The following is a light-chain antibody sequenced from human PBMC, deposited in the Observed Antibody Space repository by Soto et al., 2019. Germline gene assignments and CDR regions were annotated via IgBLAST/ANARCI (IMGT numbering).Light chain of an antibody. CDR1: SSNTGDNT. J-gene: IGLJ3*02. V-gene: IGLV1-44*01. CDR3: AAWDDSLFWV. Sequence: QSVLTQPPSASGTPGQRVTISCSGGSSNTGDNTVNWYQQLPGTAPKLLIYSNNQRPSGVPDRFSGSKSGTSASLAISGLQSEDEADYYCAAWDDSLFWVFGGGTKLTVL. CDR2: SNN.